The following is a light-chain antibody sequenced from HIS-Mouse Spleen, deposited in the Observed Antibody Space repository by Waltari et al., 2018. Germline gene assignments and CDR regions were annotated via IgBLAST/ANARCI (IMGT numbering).Light chain of an antibody. CDR2: KDS. J-gene: IGLJ2*01. CDR1: ALPNQN. V-gene: IGLV3-25*03. Sequence: SYELTQPPSVSVSPGQTARITCSGDALPNQNADWYQQKPGQAPGLVIYKDSERPSGIPERFSGSSSGTTVTLTISGVQAEDEADYYCQSADSSGTYHVVFGGGTKLTVL. CDR3: QSADSSGTYHVV.